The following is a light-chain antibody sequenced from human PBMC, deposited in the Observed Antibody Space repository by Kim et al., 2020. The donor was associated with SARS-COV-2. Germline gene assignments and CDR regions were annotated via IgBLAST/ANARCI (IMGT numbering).Light chain of an antibody. Sequence: LTQPHSVSESPGKTVTISCTRSRGSIATSYVQWYQQRPASAPATVIYENNERPSGVPDRFSGSIDSSSNSASLTISGLKTEDEADYYCQSYDSTTVVFGGGTQLTVL. CDR3: QSYDSTTVV. CDR1: RGSIATSY. J-gene: IGLJ2*01. V-gene: IGLV6-57*03. CDR2: ENN.